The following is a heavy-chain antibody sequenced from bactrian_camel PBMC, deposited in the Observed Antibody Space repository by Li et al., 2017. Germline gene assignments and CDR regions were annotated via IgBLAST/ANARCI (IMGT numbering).Heavy chain of an antibody. V-gene: IGHV3S53*01. Sequence: HVQLVESGGGSVQAGGSLTVSCTAFGFVRNSCGMDFYRQPTEGQREWVASITTDKTTTYAESVEGRFTISRDIARNITYLHMSQVKPDDTAMYYCAASPRICTFNRADFSTWGQGTQVTVS. J-gene: IGHJ6*01. CDR1: GFVRNSCG. CDR3: AASPRICTFNRADFST. CDR2: ITTDKTT.